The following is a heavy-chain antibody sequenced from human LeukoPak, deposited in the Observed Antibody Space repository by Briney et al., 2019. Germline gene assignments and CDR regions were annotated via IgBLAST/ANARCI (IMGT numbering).Heavy chain of an antibody. J-gene: IGHJ4*02. CDR1: GGTFSSYA. CDR3: AKMMDYYDCSGFDY. D-gene: IGHD3-22*01. Sequence: SVKVSCKASGGTFSSYAISWVRQAPGQGLEWMGGIIPIFGTANYAQKFQGRVTITADESTSTAYMELSSLRSEDTAVYYCAKMMDYYDCSGFDYWGQGTLVTVSS. CDR2: IIPIFGTA. V-gene: IGHV1-69*13.